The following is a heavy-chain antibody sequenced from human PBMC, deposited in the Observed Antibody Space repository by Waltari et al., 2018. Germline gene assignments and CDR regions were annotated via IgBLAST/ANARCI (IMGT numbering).Heavy chain of an antibody. D-gene: IGHD6-19*01. CDR2: FYFGGDT. Sequence: QVRLQESGPGLVKPSETLSLTCAVSDKSISSGYFWGWIRQAPGKGLEWIGGFYFGGDTYYNPTLQSRVSISIDTSKNQFSLRLTSVTAADTAVYYCVSRVTVAGLFDYCGQGSMVTVSP. J-gene: IGHJ4*02. CDR3: VSRVTVAGLFDY. V-gene: IGHV4-38-2*01. CDR1: DKSISSGYF.